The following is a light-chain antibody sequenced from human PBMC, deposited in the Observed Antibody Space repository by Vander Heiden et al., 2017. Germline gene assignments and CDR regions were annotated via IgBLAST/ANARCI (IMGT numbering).Light chain of an antibody. CDR3: QQYYSYPT. Sequence: AIRMTQSPSSFSASTGDRVTITCRASQGISSYLAWYQQKPGKAPKLLIYPASTLQSGVPSRFSGSGSGTDFTLTISCLQSEDFATYYCQQYYSYPTFGQGTKVEIK. CDR1: QGISSY. V-gene: IGKV1-8*01. CDR2: PAS. J-gene: IGKJ1*01.